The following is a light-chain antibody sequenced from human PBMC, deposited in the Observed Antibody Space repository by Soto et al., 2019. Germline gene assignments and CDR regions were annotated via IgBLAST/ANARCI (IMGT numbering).Light chain of an antibody. CDR3: QHFNDYPPCT. CDR1: QGISSA. Sequence: AIQLTQSPSSLSASVGDRVIITCRASQGISSALGWYQQKPGKAPKLLIYDASSLQRGVPSRFSGSRSGTAFTLTISSLQPEDFATYYCQHFNDYPPCTFGQGTRLEIK. J-gene: IGKJ5*01. CDR2: DAS. V-gene: IGKV1D-13*01.